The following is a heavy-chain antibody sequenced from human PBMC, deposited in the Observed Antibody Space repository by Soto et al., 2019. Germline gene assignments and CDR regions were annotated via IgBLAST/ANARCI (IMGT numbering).Heavy chain of an antibody. CDR1: GGTFSSYA. D-gene: IGHD3-10*01. V-gene: IGHV1-69*13. CDR3: ASGGSASYYYYGMDV. Sequence: ASVKVSCEASGGTFSSYAISWVRQAPGQGLEWMGGIIPIFGTANYAQKFQGRVTITADESTSTAYMELSSLRSEDTAVYYCASGGSASYYYYGMDVWGQGTTVTVSS. CDR2: IIPIFGTA. J-gene: IGHJ6*02.